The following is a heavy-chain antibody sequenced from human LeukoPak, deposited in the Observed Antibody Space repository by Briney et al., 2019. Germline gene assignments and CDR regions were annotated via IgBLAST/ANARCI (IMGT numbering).Heavy chain of an antibody. CDR3: ALNPRRYWSGGRCYIGY. CDR2: IYPGDYDT. J-gene: IGHJ4*02. D-gene: IGHD2-15*01. V-gene: IGHV5-51*01. CDR1: GYSFTNYW. Sequence: GESLKISCKGSGYSFTNYWIGWVRQMPGKGLEGMGIIYPGDYDTRYSPSFQGQVTISADKSISTAYQQWSSLKASDTSMYYCALNPRRYWSGGRCYIGYWGQGALVTVSS.